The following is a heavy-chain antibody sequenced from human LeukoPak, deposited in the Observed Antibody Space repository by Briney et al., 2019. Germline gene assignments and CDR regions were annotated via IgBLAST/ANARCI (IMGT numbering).Heavy chain of an antibody. CDR3: ARDRRARNWNEWFDP. D-gene: IGHD1-1*01. CDR2: INPNSGGT. Sequence: ASVKVSCKASGYTFTGYYMHWVRQAPGQGLEWMGWINPNSGGTNYAQKFQGRVTMTRDTSISTAYMELSRLRSDDTAVYYCARDRRARNWNEWFDPRGQGTLVTVSS. V-gene: IGHV1-2*02. CDR1: GYTFTGYY. J-gene: IGHJ5*02.